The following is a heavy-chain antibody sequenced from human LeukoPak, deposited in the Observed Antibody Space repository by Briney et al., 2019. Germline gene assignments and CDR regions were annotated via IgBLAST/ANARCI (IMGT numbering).Heavy chain of an antibody. D-gene: IGHD3-22*01. J-gene: IGHJ4*02. V-gene: IGHV3-66*01. CDR3: ARGPYYYDSTDY. CDR1: GFTFSSYG. Sequence: GGSLRLSCAASGFTFSSYGMHWVRQAPGKGLEWVSVIYSGGSTYYADSVKGRFTISRDNSKNTLYLQMNSLRAEDTAVYYCARGPYYYDSTDYWGQGTLVTVSS. CDR2: IYSGGST.